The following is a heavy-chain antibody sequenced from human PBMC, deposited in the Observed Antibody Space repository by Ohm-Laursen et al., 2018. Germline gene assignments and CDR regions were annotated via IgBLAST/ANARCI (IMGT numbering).Heavy chain of an antibody. CDR2: INHSGST. V-gene: IGHV4-34*01. CDR3: ARDRGIDYYFDY. CDR1: GGSFSGYY. D-gene: IGHD3-10*01. Sequence: SETLSLTWAVYGGSFSGYYWSWIRQPPGKGLEWIGEINHSGSTNYNPSLKSRVTISVDTSKNQFSLKLSSVTAADTAVYYCARDRGIDYYFDYWGQGTLVTVSS. J-gene: IGHJ4*02.